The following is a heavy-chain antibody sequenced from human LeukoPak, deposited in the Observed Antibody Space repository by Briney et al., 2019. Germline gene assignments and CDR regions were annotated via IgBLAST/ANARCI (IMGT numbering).Heavy chain of an antibody. D-gene: IGHD3-22*01. CDR2: IYHSGST. V-gene: IGHV4-4*02. J-gene: IGHJ4*02. CDR1: GGSISSSNW. Sequence: SETLSLTCAVSGGSISSSNWWSWVRQPPGKGLEWIGEIYHSGSTNYNPSLKSRVTISVDKSKNQFSLKLSSVTAADTAVYYCARENYYDSSGYQNWGQGTLVTVSS. CDR3: ARENYYDSSGYQN.